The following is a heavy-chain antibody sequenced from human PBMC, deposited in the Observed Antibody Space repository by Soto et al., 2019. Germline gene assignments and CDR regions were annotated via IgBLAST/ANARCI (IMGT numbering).Heavy chain of an antibody. Sequence: PGGSLRLSCAASGFTFSSYAMSWVRQAPGKGLEWVSAISGSGGSTYYADSVKGRFTISRANSKNTLYLQMNSLRAEDTAVYYCAKDRATMVRGVNPHNWFDPWGQGTLVTVS. CDR2: ISGSGGST. V-gene: IGHV3-23*01. D-gene: IGHD3-10*01. CDR1: GFTFSSYA. J-gene: IGHJ5*02. CDR3: AKDRATMVRGVNPHNWFDP.